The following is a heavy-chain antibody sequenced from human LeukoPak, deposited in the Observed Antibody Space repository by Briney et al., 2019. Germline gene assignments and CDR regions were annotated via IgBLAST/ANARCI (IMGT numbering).Heavy chain of an antibody. CDR3: ARSPGIVGATVPVDY. V-gene: IGHV3-7*01. CDR2: IKQDGSEK. D-gene: IGHD1-26*01. Sequence: PGGSLRLSCAASGFTFSSYWMSWVRQAPGKGLEWAANIKQDGSEKYYVDSVKGRFTISRDNAKNSLYLQMNSLRAEDTAVYYCARSPGIVGATVPVDYWGQGTLVTVSS. J-gene: IGHJ4*02. CDR1: GFTFSSYW.